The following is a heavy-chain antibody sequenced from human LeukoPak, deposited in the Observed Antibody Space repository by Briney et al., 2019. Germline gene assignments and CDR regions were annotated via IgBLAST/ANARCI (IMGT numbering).Heavy chain of an antibody. CDR1: GYTFTSYD. V-gene: IGHV1-8*01. Sequence: GASVKVSCKASGYTFTSYDINWVRQATGQGLEWMGWMNPNSGNTGYAQKFQGRVTMTRNTSISTAYMELSSLRSEDTAVYYCARGNYDFWSGPGRDYYYYYGMDVWGQGTTVTVSS. CDR2: MNPNSGNT. D-gene: IGHD3-3*01. J-gene: IGHJ6*02. CDR3: ARGNYDFWSGPGRDYYYYYGMDV.